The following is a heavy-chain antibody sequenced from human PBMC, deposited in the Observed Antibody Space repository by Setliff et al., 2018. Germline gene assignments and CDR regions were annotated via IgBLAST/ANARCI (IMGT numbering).Heavy chain of an antibody. CDR1: GGSISSGGYY. CDR3: ARAYSYYYYYMDV. J-gene: IGHJ6*03. V-gene: IGHV4-39*07. CDR2: INHSGST. Sequence: PSETLSLTCTVSGGSISSGGYYWSWIRQPPGKGLEWIGEINHSGSTNYNPSLKSRVTISVDTSKNQFSLKLSSVTAADTAVYYCARAYSYYYYYMDVWGKGTTVTVSS. D-gene: IGHD4-4*01.